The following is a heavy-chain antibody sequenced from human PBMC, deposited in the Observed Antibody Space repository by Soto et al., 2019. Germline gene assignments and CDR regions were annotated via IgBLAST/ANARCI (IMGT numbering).Heavy chain of an antibody. CDR3: ARDGPHSGSWYSGSFGFDY. V-gene: IGHV3-23*01. J-gene: IGHJ4*02. Sequence: GGSLRLSCAASGFTFSSYAMNWVRQAPGKGLEWVSAISGSGGSTYCADSVKGRFTISRDSSKNTLYLQMNSLRAEDTAVYYCARDGPHSGSWYSGSFGFDYWGQGTLVTVSS. CDR2: ISGSGGST. CDR1: GFTFSSYA. D-gene: IGHD6-13*01.